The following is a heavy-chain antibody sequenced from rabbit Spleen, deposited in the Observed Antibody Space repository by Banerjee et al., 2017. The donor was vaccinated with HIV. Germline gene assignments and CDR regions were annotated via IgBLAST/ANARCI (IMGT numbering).Heavy chain of an antibody. V-gene: IGHV1S47*01. J-gene: IGHJ3*01. CDR1: GFDFSSYG. Sequence: QEQLVESGGGLVQPGGSLKLSCKASGFDFSSYGVSWVRQAPGKGLEWIGFIDPIFSGTYYANWVNGRFTISSHNAQNTLYLQLNSLTAADTATYFCAREDWRIGNTDLWGQGTLVTVS. CDR3: AREDWRIGNTDL. D-gene: IGHD1-1*01. CDR2: IDPIFSGT.